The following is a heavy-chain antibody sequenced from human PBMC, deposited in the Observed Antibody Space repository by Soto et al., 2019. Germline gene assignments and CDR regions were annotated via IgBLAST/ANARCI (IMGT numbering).Heavy chain of an antibody. CDR1: GVTFSSYA. V-gene: IGHV3-64*01. CDR3: ARGYYDFWSGVMGDY. Sequence: GGSLRLSCAASGVTFSSYAMHWVRQAPGKGLEYVSAISSNGGSTYYANSVKGRFTISRDNSKNTLYLQMGSLRAEDMAVYYCARGYYDFWSGVMGDYWGQGTLVTAPQ. J-gene: IGHJ4*02. CDR2: ISSNGGST. D-gene: IGHD3-3*01.